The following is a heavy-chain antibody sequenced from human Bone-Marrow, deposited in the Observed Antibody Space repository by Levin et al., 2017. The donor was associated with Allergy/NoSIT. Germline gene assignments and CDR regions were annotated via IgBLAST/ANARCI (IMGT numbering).Heavy chain of an antibody. CDR3: ARQQEQVDGFDI. CDR2: IYAGDSDT. Sequence: GESLKISCKDSGYSFTSYWFAWVRQMPGKGLEWMGIIYAGDSDTKYSPSFQGQVTISADRSVNIAYLPWSSLKASDTAMYYCARQQEQVDGFDIGGQGTMVTVSS. J-gene: IGHJ3*02. CDR1: GYSFTSYW. D-gene: IGHD1/OR15-1a*01. V-gene: IGHV5-51*01.